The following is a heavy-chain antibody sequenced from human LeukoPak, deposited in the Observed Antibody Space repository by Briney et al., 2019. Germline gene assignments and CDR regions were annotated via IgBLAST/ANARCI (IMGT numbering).Heavy chain of an antibody. J-gene: IGHJ4*02. CDR2: INHSGST. V-gene: IGHV4-34*01. Sequence: SETLSLTCTVSGGSISSYYWSWIRQPPEKGREWIGEINHSGSTNYNPSLKSRVTISVDTSKNQFSLKLSSVTAADTAVYYCARGTVLLTRDWGQGTLVTVSS. CDR1: GGSISSYY. CDR3: ARGTVLLTRD. D-gene: IGHD4-11*01.